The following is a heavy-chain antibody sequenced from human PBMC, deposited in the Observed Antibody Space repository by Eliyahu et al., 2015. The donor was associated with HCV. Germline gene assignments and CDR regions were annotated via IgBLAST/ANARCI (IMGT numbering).Heavy chain of an antibody. D-gene: IGHD3-10*01. CDR2: INPNSGGT. CDR3: ARGGRFGGFGIDY. CDR1: GXTLPGSY. V-gene: IGHV1-2*02. J-gene: IGHJ4*02. Sequence: QVQLVQSGAEVKKPGASVKVSCKASGXTLPGSYXHWXRQAPGQGLEWMGWINPNSGGTNYAQKFQGRVTMTRDTSIXTAYMELSRLRSDDTAVYYCARGGRFGGFGIDYWGQGTLVTVSS.